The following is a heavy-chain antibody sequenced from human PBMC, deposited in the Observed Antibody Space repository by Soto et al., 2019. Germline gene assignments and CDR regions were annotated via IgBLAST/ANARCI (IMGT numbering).Heavy chain of an antibody. D-gene: IGHD3-22*01. CDR2: VAHDGSNE. CDR3: AKSPYDSSGYYYYFHY. Sequence: GGSLRLSCAASGFTFSSYGMHWVRQAPGKGLEWVADVAHDGSNEHYGDSVKGRFTISRDNSKNTLYLQMNSLSAEDTAVYYCAKSPYDSSGYYYYFHYWGQGTLVTVSS. V-gene: IGHV3-30*18. J-gene: IGHJ4*02. CDR1: GFTFSSYG.